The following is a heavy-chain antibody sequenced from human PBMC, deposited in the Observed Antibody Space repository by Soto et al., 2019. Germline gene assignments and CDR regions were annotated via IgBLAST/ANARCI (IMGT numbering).Heavy chain of an antibody. V-gene: IGHV3-33*01. CDR3: ARDRCTNGVCYAPSDY. J-gene: IGHJ4*02. Sequence: GGSLRLSCAASGFTFSSYGMHWVRQAPGKGLEWVAVIWYDGSSTYYANSVKGRFTISRDNSKNTLYLQMDSLRAEDMAVYYCARDRCTNGVCYAPSDYWGQGTLVTVSS. CDR1: GFTFSSYG. D-gene: IGHD2-8*01. CDR2: IWYDGSST.